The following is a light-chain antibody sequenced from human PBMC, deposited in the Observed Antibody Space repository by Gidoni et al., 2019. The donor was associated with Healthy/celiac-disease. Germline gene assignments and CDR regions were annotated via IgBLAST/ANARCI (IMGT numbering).Light chain of an antibody. V-gene: IGKV1-39*01. CDR3: QQSYSTPIT. CDR1: QRISSY. CDR2: AAS. Sequence: DFQMTQSPSSLSASVGDRVTITCRARQRISSYLNWYQQKPEKAPKLLIYAASSLQSGVPSRFSGSGSGTDFTLTISSLQPEDFATYYCQQSYSTPITFGQGTRLEIK. J-gene: IGKJ5*01.